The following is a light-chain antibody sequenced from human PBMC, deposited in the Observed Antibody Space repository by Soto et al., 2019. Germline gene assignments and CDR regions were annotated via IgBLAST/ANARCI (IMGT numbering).Light chain of an antibody. V-gene: IGKV3-11*01. Sequence: EIMLTQSPDTLSLSPGERAIFSCRTSQSIGSTLAWYQHKPGQAPRLLIYDASKRATGIPARFSGSGSGTDFTLTISSLEPEDFAVYFCQQRSKWPVTFGPGTTVDIK. CDR1: QSIGST. CDR2: DAS. J-gene: IGKJ3*01. CDR3: QQRSKWPVT.